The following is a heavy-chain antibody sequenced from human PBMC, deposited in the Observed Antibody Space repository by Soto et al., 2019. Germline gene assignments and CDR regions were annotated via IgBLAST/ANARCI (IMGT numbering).Heavy chain of an antibody. CDR2: IYNSGST. J-gene: IGHJ3*02. V-gene: IGHV4-30-2*01. CDR1: GGYISGGDYS. Sequence: SETLSLTGAVCGGYISGGDYSWSWIRQPPGKGLEWIGFIYNSGSTYYNSSLKSRVTISVDRSKNHFFLNLTSVTAADTAVYYCATYRKFFQIWGQGTKVTVSS. CDR3: ATYRKFFQI.